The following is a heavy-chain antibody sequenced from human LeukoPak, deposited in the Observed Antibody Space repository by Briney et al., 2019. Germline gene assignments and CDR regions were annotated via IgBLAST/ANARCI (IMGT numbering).Heavy chain of an antibody. J-gene: IGHJ4*02. CDR1: GYTFTSYD. V-gene: IGHV1-8*01. CDR2: MNPNSGNT. Sequence: ASVKVSCKASGYTFTSYDINWVRQATGQGLEWMGWMNPNSGNTGYAQKFQGRVTMTRNTSISTAYMELSSLRSEDTAVYYCGRGYSGYDSSLTDYWGQGTLVTVSS. D-gene: IGHD5-12*01. CDR3: GRGYSGYDSSLTDY.